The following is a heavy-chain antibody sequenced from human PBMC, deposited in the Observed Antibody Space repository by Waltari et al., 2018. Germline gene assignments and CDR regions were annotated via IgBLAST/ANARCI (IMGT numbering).Heavy chain of an antibody. CDR3: ARESSSWYYFDY. Sequence: QVQLQQWGAGLLKPSETLSLTCAVYGGSFSGYYWSWIRQPPGKGLEWIGEINHSGSTNYNPSLKSRVTISVDTSKNQFSLKLSSVTAADTAVYYWARESSSWYYFDYWGQGTLVTVSS. V-gene: IGHV4-34*01. D-gene: IGHD6-13*01. CDR2: INHSGST. J-gene: IGHJ4*02. CDR1: GGSFSGYY.